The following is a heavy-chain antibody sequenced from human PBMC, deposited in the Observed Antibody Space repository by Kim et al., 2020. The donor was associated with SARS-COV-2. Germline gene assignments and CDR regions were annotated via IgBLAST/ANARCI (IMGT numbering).Heavy chain of an antibody. D-gene: IGHD3-3*01. J-gene: IGHJ4*02. CDR3: AKDGRSGGDFPDDFDY. V-gene: IGHV3-23*01. Sequence: SVKGRFTISRDNSKNTLYLQMNSLRAEDTAVYYCAKDGRSGGDFPDDFDYWGQGTLGTVSS.